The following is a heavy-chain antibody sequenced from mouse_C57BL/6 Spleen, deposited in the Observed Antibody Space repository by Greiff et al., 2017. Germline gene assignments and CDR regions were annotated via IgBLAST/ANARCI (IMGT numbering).Heavy chain of an antibody. CDR3: ARGDYGSAWFAY. CDR1: GYTFTSYW. CDR2: INPSSGYT. J-gene: IGHJ3*01. D-gene: IGHD1-1*01. V-gene: IGHV1-7*01. Sequence: VQLQQSGAELAKPGASVTLSCKASGYTFTSYWMHWVKQRPGQGLEWIGYINPSSGYTKYNQKFKDKATLTADKSSSTAYMQLSSLTDEDSAVYYGARGDYGSAWFAYWGQGTLVTVAA.